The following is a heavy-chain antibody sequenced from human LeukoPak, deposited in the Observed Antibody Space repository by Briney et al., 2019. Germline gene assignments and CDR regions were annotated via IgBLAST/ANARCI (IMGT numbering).Heavy chain of an antibody. CDR1: GFTFSYYN. CDR3: ARGWQGLLWFGELSHSTYYFDY. V-gene: IGHV3-21*01. CDR2: ISSSTDYI. Sequence: GGSLRLSCTASGFTFSYYNMNWVRQAPGKGLEWVASISSSTDYIYYADSVKGRFTISRDNARNSLYLQVSSLRDEDTAVYYCARGWQGLLWFGELSHSTYYFDYWGQGTLVTVSS. J-gene: IGHJ4*02. D-gene: IGHD3-10*01.